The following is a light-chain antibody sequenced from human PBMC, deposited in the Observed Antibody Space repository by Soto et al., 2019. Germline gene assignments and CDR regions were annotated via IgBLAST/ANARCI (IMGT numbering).Light chain of an antibody. Sequence: ETVLTQSPATLSVSPGARATLSCRASRSVSRDLAWYQQKPGQVPRLLIYGASTRASGIPARFSGSGSGTEFTLTINSLQPEDFATYFCQQVNSFPLTFGGGTKVQIK. CDR1: RSVSRD. CDR3: QQVNSFPLT. CDR2: GAS. J-gene: IGKJ4*01. V-gene: IGKV3-15*01.